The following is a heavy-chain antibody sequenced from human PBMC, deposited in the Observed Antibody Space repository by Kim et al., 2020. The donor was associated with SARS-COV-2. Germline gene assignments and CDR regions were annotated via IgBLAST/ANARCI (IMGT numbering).Heavy chain of an antibody. CDR3: ARVSITMIVVADAFDI. Sequence: SETLSLTYTVSGGSISSGDYYWSWIRQPPGKGLEWIGYIYYSGSTYYNPSLKSRVSISVDTSKNQFSLKLSSVTAADTAVYYCARVSITMIVVADAFDIWGQGTMVTVSS. V-gene: IGHV4-30-4*01. CDR2: IYYSGST. CDR1: GGSISSGDYY. D-gene: IGHD3-22*01. J-gene: IGHJ3*02.